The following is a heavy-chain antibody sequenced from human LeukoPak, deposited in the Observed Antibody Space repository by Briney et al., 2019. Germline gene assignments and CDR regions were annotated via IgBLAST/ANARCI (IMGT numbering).Heavy chain of an antibody. Sequence: PSETLSLTCTVSGGSISSSSYYWGWIRQPPGKGLEWIGSIYYSGSTYYNPSLKSRVTMSVDTSKNQFSLKLSSVTAADTAVYYCARHRGPSDYDILTGYPPPPDGMDVWGQGTTVTVSS. J-gene: IGHJ6*02. V-gene: IGHV4-39*01. D-gene: IGHD3-9*01. CDR3: ARHRGPSDYDILTGYPPPPDGMDV. CDR2: IYYSGST. CDR1: GGSISSSSYY.